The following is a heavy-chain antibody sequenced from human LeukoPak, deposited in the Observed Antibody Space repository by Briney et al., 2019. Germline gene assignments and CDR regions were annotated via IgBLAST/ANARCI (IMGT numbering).Heavy chain of an antibody. V-gene: IGHV4-34*01. J-gene: IGHJ4*01. D-gene: IGHD6-19*01. CDR1: GGSFSGYY. CDR3: ASSGRSRY. Sequence: SETLSLTCAVYGGSFSGYYWSWIRQPPGKGLEWIGEITHSGSTNYNPSLKSRVTISVDTSKNQLSLKLSSVTAADTAVYYCASSGRSRYWGHGTLVTVSS. CDR2: ITHSGST.